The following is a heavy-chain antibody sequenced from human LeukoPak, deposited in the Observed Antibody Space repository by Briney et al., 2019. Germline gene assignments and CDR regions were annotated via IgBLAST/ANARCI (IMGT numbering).Heavy chain of an antibody. CDR2: IYYSGST. CDR1: GGSISSYY. J-gene: IGHJ5*02. D-gene: IGHD2-2*01. V-gene: IGHV4-59*01. Sequence: SETLSLTCTVSGGSISSYYWSWIRQPPGKGLEWIGYIYYSGSTNYNPSLKSRVTISVDTSKNQFSLKLSSVTAADTAVYYCARVVVPAAIIFWFDPWGQGTLVTVSS. CDR3: ARVVVPAAIIFWFDP.